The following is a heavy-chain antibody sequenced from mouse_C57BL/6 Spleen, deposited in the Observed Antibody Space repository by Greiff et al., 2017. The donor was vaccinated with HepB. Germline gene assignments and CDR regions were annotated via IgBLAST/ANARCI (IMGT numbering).Heavy chain of an antibody. CDR2: IHPNSGST. CDR1: GYTFTSYW. V-gene: IGHV1-64*01. Sequence: QVQLQQPGAELVKPGASVKLSCKASGYTFTSYWMHWVKQRPGKGLAWIGMIHPNSGSTNYNEKFKSKATLTVDKSSSTAYMQLSSLTSEDSAVYYFSRYSHYYGSSSAWFAYWGQGTLVTVSA. J-gene: IGHJ3*01. D-gene: IGHD1-1*01. CDR3: SRYSHYYGSSSAWFAY.